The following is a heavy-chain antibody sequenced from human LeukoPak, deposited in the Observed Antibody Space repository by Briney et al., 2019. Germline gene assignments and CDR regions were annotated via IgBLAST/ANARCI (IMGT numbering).Heavy chain of an antibody. V-gene: IGHV1-46*01. J-gene: IGHJ4*02. CDR1: GYTFTSYG. Sequence: ASVKVSCKASGYTFTSYGISWVRQAPGQGLEWMGIINPSGGTTSYTQKFQGRVTMTGDTSTSTVYMELSSLRSEDTAVYYCAREWGGTRPFDYWGQGTLVTVSS. CDR3: AREWGGTRPFDY. D-gene: IGHD2-15*01. CDR2: INPSGGTT.